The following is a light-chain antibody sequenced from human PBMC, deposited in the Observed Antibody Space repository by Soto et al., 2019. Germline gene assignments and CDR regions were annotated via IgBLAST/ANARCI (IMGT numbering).Light chain of an antibody. CDR3: ASYTSSSPGV. J-gene: IGLJ2*01. CDR1: SSDVGGYNS. V-gene: IGLV2-14*01. CDR2: DVS. Sequence: QSVLTQPASVSGSPGQSITISCTGTSSDVGGYNSVSWYQQPPGKAPKLMIYDVSNRPSGVSNRFSASKSGNPASLTISGLQAEDEADYYCASYTSSSPGVFGGVTKLTVL.